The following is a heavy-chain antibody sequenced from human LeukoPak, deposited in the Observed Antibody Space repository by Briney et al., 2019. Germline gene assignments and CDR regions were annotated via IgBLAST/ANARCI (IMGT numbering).Heavy chain of an antibody. V-gene: IGHV4-31*03. J-gene: IGHJ3*02. CDR2: IYYSGST. CDR1: GGSISSGGYY. Sequence: SETLSLTCTVPGGSISSGGYYWSWIRQHPGKGLEWIGYIYYSGSTYYNPSLKSRVTISVDTSKNQFSLKLSSVTAADTAVYYCAREGVAAAGTRDYDAFDIWGQGTMVTVSS. D-gene: IGHD6-13*01. CDR3: AREGVAAAGTRDYDAFDI.